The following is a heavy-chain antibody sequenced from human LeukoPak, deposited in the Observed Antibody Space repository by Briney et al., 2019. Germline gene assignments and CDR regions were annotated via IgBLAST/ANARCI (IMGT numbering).Heavy chain of an antibody. J-gene: IGHJ5*02. V-gene: IGHV3-23*01. Sequence: GGSLRLSCAASGFTFSSYAMSWVRQAPGKGLEWVSTISGSGGSTYYADSVKGRFTISRDHSKSTLYLRMDSLRAEDTAVYYCAKVPSGSYLNWFDPWGQGTLVTVSS. CDR3: AKVPSGSYLNWFDP. CDR1: GFTFSSYA. D-gene: IGHD1-26*01. CDR2: ISGSGGST.